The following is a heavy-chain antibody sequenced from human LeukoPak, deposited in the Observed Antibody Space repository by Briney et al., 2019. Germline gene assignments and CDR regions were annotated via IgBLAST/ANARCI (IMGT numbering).Heavy chain of an antibody. CDR1: GFTFSSYA. CDR3: AKDQVGIYYDSSAEGYFDY. J-gene: IGHJ4*02. D-gene: IGHD3-22*01. Sequence: PGGSLRLSCAASGFTFSSYAMSWVRQAPGKGLEWVSAISGSGGSTYYADSVKGRFTISRDNSKNTLYLQMNSLRAEDTAVYYCAKDQVGIYYDSSAEGYFDYWGQGTLVTVSS. V-gene: IGHV3-23*01. CDR2: ISGSGGST.